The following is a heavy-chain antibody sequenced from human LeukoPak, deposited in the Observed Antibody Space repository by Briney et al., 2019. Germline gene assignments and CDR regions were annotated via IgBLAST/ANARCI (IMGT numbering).Heavy chain of an antibody. CDR2: INPNSGGT. CDR3: ARDPQTLIVEATVLDY. Sequence: ASVKVSCKASGYTFTGYYMHWVRQAPGQGLEWMGWINPNSGGTNYAQKFQGRVTMTRDTSISTAYMELSRLRSDDTAVYYCARDPQTLIVEATVLDYWGQGTLVTVSS. J-gene: IGHJ4*02. D-gene: IGHD1-26*01. CDR1: GYTFTGYY. V-gene: IGHV1-2*02.